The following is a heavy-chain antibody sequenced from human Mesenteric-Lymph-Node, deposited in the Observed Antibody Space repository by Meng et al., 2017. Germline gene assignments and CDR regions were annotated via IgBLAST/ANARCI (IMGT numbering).Heavy chain of an antibody. CDR2: ISAYNGNT. CDR1: GYTFRSFG. Sequence: ASVKVSCKASGYTFRSFGISWVRQAPGQGLEWMGWISAYNGNTKYAEKFQGRVTMTTDTSTRTAYMDMRSLRSDDTAVYYCARGYYGDYDLGYWGQGTLVTVPQ. J-gene: IGHJ4*02. D-gene: IGHD4-17*01. CDR3: ARGYYGDYDLGY. V-gene: IGHV1-18*01.